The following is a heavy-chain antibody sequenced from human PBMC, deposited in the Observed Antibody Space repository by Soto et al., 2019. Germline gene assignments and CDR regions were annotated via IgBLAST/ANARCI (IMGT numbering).Heavy chain of an antibody. CDR1: GFTFTSSA. V-gene: IGHV1-58*02. CDR2: IVVGSGNT. D-gene: IGHD3-16*02. CDR3: AAPSLEYDYIWGSYRLDY. Sequence: SVKVSCKASGFTFTSSAMQWVRQARGQRLEWIGWIVVGSGNTNYAQKFQERVTITRDMSTSTAYMELSSLRSEDTAVYYCAAPSLEYDYIWGSYRLDYWGQGTLVTVSS. J-gene: IGHJ4*02.